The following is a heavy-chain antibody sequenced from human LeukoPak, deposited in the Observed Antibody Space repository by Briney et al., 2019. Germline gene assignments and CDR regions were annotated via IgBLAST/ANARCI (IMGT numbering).Heavy chain of an antibody. J-gene: IGHJ5*02. V-gene: IGHV4-30-2*01. D-gene: IGHD3-10*01. CDR2: IYHSGST. CDR3: ARAAKTTMVRGVIRGNWFDP. Sequence: SETLSLTCAVSGGSTSSGGYSWSWIRQPPGKGLEWIGYIYHSGSTYYNPSLKSRVTISVDRTKNQFSLKLSSVTAADTAVYYCARAAKTTMVRGVIRGNWFDPWGQGTLVTVSS. CDR1: GGSTSSGGYS.